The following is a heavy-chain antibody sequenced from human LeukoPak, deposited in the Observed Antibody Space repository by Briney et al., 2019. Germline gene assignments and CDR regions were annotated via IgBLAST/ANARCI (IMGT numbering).Heavy chain of an antibody. Sequence: GGSLRLSCAASGFTSSSYAMHWVRQAPGKGLEWVAVISYDGSNKYYADSVKGRFTISRDNSKNTLYLQMNSLRAEDTAVYYCARGLNGALDYWGQGTLVTVSS. D-gene: IGHD1-1*01. CDR1: GFTSSSYA. V-gene: IGHV3-30-3*01. CDR3: ARGLNGALDY. J-gene: IGHJ4*02. CDR2: ISYDGSNK.